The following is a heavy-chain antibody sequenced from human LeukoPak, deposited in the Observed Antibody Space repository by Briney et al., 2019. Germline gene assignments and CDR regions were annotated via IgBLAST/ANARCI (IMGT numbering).Heavy chain of an antibody. J-gene: IGHJ4*02. Sequence: ASVKVSCKASGGTFSSCTISWVRQAPGQGLEWMGRIIPILGIANYAQKFQGRVTITADKSTCTAYMELSSLRSEDTAVYCCAREGHCSSTNCYFSFDYWGQGTLVTVSS. CDR2: IIPILGIA. CDR1: GGTFSSCT. CDR3: AREGHCSSTNCYFSFDY. V-gene: IGHV1-69*04. D-gene: IGHD2-2*01.